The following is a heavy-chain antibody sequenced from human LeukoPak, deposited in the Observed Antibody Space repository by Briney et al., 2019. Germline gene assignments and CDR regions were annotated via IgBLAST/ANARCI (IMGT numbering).Heavy chain of an antibody. J-gene: IGHJ6*03. CDR2: IYSGGST. D-gene: IGHD1-20*01. Sequence: GGSLRLSCAASGFTVSSNYMSWVRQAPGKGLEWVSVIYSGGSTYYADSVKGRFTISRDNSKNSLYLQMNSLRAEDTAVYYCARLTGTRDYYYYMDVWGKGTTVTVSS. CDR3: ARLTGTRDYYYYMDV. V-gene: IGHV3-66*01. CDR1: GFTVSSNY.